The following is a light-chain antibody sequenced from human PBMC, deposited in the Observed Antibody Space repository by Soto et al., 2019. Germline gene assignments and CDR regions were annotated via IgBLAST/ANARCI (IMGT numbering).Light chain of an antibody. CDR2: GVS. CDR3: SASTSSYCYV. Sequence: QSVLTQPASVSGSPGQSITISCTGTSSDVGGYNYVSWYQQHPGKAPKLIIYGVSHRPSGDSTPFSASRSAYTASLTISGLQAEDEAYYYCSASTSSYCYVFGPGSKVPLL. CDR1: SSDVGGYNY. J-gene: IGLJ1*01. V-gene: IGLV2-14*01.